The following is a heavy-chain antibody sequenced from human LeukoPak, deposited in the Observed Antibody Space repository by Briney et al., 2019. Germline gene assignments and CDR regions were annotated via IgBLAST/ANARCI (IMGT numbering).Heavy chain of an antibody. D-gene: IGHD3-10*01. J-gene: IGHJ5*02. CDR1: GYSFTSYW. Sequence: GESLKISCKGSGYSFTSYWISWLRQMPGKGLEWMGRIDPSDSYTNYSPSFQGHVTISADKSISTAYLQWSSLKASDTAMYYCASKSPMVRGDSYWFDPWGQGTLVTVSS. V-gene: IGHV5-10-1*01. CDR2: IDPSDSYT. CDR3: ASKSPMVRGDSYWFDP.